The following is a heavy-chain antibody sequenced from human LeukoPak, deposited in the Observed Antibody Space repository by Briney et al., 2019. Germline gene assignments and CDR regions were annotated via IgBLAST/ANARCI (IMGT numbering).Heavy chain of an antibody. J-gene: IGHJ4*02. CDR2: IYYSGST. D-gene: IGHD1-26*01. CDR1: GGTISHYY. CDR3: ARAAYSGSYHSDY. V-gene: IGHV4-59*01. Sequence: SETLSLTCTVSGGTISHYYWSWIRQSPGKGLEWIGYIYYSGSTNYNPSLKSRVTMSVDTSKNQFSLKLSSVTAADTAVYYCARAAYSGSYHSDYRGQGTLVTVSS.